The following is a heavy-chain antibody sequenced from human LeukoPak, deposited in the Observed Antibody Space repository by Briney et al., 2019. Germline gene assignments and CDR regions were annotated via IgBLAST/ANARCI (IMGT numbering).Heavy chain of an antibody. CDR3: ARDSSSFPNYFDY. CDR1: GFTVSSNY. Sequence: GGSLRLSCVASGFTVSSNYMSWARQPPGKGLEWVSLLYSDGSAFYADSVKGRFTISRDNSKNTVYLQMNMLRAEDTAVYYCARDSSSFPNYFDYWGQGTLVTVSS. J-gene: IGHJ4*02. CDR2: LYSDGSA. D-gene: IGHD2/OR15-2a*01. V-gene: IGHV3-53*01.